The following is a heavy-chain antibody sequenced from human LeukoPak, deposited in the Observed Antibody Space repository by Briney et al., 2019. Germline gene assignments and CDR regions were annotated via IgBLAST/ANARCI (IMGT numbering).Heavy chain of an antibody. V-gene: IGHV3-23*01. D-gene: IGHD3-10*01. J-gene: IGHJ4*02. CDR2: ISGSGGSR. CDR3: AKSRGFGESANDY. CDR1: GFTFSSYA. Sequence: GASLRLSCAASGFTFSSYAMSWVRQAPGKGLEWVSAISGSGGSRYYADSVKGRFTISRDNSKNTLYLQMNSLRAEDSAVYYCAKSRGFGESANDYWGQGTLVTVSS.